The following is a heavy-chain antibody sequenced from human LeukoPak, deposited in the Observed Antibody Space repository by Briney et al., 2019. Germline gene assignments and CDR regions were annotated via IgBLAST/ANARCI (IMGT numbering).Heavy chain of an antibody. D-gene: IGHD2-8*01. CDR3: ARGVYSLDY. J-gene: IGHJ4*02. CDR2: TKQDESEK. Sequence: PGGSLRLSCAASGFTFSSYAMSWVRQAPGKGLEWVANTKQDESEKYYVDSVKGRFTISRDNAKNSLYLQMNSLRAEDTAVYYWARGVYSLDYWARGPQFPVSS. CDR1: GFTFSSYA. V-gene: IGHV3-7*04.